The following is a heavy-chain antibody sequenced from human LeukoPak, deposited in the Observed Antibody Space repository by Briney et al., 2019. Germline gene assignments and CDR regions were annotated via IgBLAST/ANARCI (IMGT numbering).Heavy chain of an antibody. V-gene: IGHV4-59*08. J-gene: IGHJ4*02. CDR1: GGSISSYY. D-gene: IGHD6-13*01. CDR2: IYYSGST. Sequence: SETLSLTCTVSGGSISSYYWSWIRQPPGKGLEWIGYIYYSGSTNYNPALKSRVTISVDTSNNQFSLKLSAVPAADTAVYYCARGDSSRHFDYWGQGTLVTVSS. CDR3: ARGDSSRHFDY.